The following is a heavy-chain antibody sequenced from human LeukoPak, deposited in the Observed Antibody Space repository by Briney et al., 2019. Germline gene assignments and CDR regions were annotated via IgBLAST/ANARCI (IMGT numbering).Heavy chain of an antibody. Sequence: SETLSLTCTVSGGSISSGSYYWSWIRQPAGKGLEWIGRIYTSGSTNYNPSLKSRVTISVDTSKNQFSLKLSSVTAADTAVYYCARDRYKDYYYMDVWGKGTTVTVSS. CDR1: GGSISSGSYY. CDR3: ARDRYKDYYYMDV. J-gene: IGHJ6*03. D-gene: IGHD2-2*02. CDR2: IYTSGST. V-gene: IGHV4-61*02.